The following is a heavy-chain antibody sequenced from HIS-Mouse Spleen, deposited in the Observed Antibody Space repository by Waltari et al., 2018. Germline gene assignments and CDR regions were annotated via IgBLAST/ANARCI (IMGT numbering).Heavy chain of an antibody. Sequence: QAQLVEPGGGVVPPGRSLRLSCSASGFTFRSYGMPWVRQAPGKGLEWVAVISYDESNKYYADSVKGRFSISRDNSKNTLYLQMNSLRAEDTAVYYCAKASSGWLDYWGQGTLVTVSS. D-gene: IGHD6-19*01. CDR2: ISYDESNK. V-gene: IGHV3-30*18. CDR1: GFTFRSYG. J-gene: IGHJ4*02. CDR3: AKASSGWLDY.